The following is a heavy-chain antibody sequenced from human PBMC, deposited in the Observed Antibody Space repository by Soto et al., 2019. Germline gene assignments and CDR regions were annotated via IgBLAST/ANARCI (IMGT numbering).Heavy chain of an antibody. J-gene: IGHJ4*02. D-gene: IGHD6-13*01. V-gene: IGHV3-7*02. CDR1: GFTFSSLW. Sequence: GGSLRLSCAASGFTFSSLWMSWVRQAPGKGLEWVANINQDGSEKNYVDSVKGRFTTSRDNAKNSLHLQMNSLRAEDTAVYYCATIRSAADNFDYWGQGTLVTVSS. CDR3: ATIRSAADNFDY. CDR2: INQDGSEK.